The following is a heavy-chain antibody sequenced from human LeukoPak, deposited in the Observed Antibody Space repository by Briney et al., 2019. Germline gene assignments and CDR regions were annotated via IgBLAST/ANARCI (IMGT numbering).Heavy chain of an antibody. D-gene: IGHD6-13*01. Sequence: PSETLSLTCAVYGGSFSGYYWSWIRQPPGKGLEWIGEINHSGSTNYNPSLKSRVTISVDTSKNQFSLKLSSVTAADTAVYYCAARRSIAAAGTQSGPFDYWGQGTLVTVSS. V-gene: IGHV4-34*01. CDR2: INHSGST. CDR1: GGSFSGYY. J-gene: IGHJ4*02. CDR3: AARRSIAAAGTQSGPFDY.